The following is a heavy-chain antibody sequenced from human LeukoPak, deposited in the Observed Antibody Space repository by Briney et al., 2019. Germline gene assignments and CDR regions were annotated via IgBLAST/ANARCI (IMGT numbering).Heavy chain of an antibody. J-gene: IGHJ5*02. CDR3: ARRHGSGSYSEGDDP. CDR2: MNPNSGNT. V-gene: IGHV1-8*01. D-gene: IGHD3-10*01. CDR1: GYTFTSYD. Sequence: ASVKVSCKASGYTFTSYDINWVRQATGQWLEWMGWMNPNSGNTGYAQKFQGRGTMTRNTSISTAYMELSSLRSEDTAVYYCARRHGSGSYSEGDDPWGQGTLVTVSS.